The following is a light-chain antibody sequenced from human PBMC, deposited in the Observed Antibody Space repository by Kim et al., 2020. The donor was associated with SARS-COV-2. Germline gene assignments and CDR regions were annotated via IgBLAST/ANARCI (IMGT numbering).Light chain of an antibody. CDR3: QSRDSGGRVM. Sequence: VALGQTVRITCQGDSLRSYYATWYQQKPRQAPGLVIYGRNNRPSGIPDRFSGSASGNTASLTISGTQAEDEADFYCQSRDSGGRVMFGGGTKLTVL. CDR1: SLRSYY. J-gene: IGLJ3*02. CDR2: GRN. V-gene: IGLV3-19*01.